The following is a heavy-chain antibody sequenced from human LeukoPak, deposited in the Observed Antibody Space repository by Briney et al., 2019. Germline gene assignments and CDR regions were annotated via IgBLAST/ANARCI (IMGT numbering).Heavy chain of an antibody. CDR3: AREPRPFHRRGGYYFDY. V-gene: IGHV4-38-2*02. CDR2: IYHSGST. CDR1: GYSISSGYY. J-gene: IGHJ4*02. Sequence: SETLSLTCTVSGYSISSGYYWGWIRQPPGKGLEWIGSIYHSGSTYYNPSLKSRVTISVDTSKNQFSLKLSSVTAADTAVYYCAREPRPFHRRGGYYFDYWGQGTLVTVSS. D-gene: IGHD3-3*01.